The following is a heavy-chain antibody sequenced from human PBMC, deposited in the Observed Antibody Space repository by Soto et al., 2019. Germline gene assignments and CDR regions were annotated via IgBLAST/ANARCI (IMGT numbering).Heavy chain of an antibody. CDR3: AKNPTTVTSNWFDP. V-gene: IGHV3-30*18. Sequence: QVQLVESGGGVVQPGRSLRLSCAASGFTFSSYGMHWVRQAPGKGLEWVAVISYDGSNKYYADSVKGRFTISRDNSKNTLYLQMNSLRAEDTAVYYCAKNPTTVTSNWFDPWGQGTLVTVSS. CDR2: ISYDGSNK. D-gene: IGHD4-17*01. J-gene: IGHJ5*02. CDR1: GFTFSSYG.